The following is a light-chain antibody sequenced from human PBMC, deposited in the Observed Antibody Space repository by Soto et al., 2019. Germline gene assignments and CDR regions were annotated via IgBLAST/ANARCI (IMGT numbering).Light chain of an antibody. V-gene: IGKV3-20*01. CDR2: GAS. CDR1: RSISNSY. J-gene: IGKJ4*01. CDR3: QQYGSSPFT. Sequence: DIVLTQSPGTLSLSPGERATLSCRASRSISNSYLAWFQQKPGQSPRLLIYGASSRPTGIPDRFSGSGSGTDFTLAISRLEPEDFALYYCQQYGSSPFTFGGGTKVDIK.